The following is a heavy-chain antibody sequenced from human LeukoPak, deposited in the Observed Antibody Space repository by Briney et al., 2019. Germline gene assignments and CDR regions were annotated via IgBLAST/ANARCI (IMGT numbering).Heavy chain of an antibody. J-gene: IGHJ4*02. CDR1: GFTFSKYW. V-gene: IGHV3-7*03. Sequence: GGSLRLSCAASGFTFSKYWMSWVRQAPGKGLEWVVNINERGNEKNYVDSVKGRFTVSRDNAQDSLYLQMNSLRVEDTAVYYCAKSSYYDSSGYYREYYFDYWGQGTLVTVSS. D-gene: IGHD3-22*01. CDR3: AKSSYYDSSGYYREYYFDY. CDR2: INERGNEK.